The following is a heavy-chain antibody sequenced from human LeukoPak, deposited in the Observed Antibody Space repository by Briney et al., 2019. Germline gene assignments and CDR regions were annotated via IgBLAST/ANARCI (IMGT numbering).Heavy chain of an antibody. V-gene: IGHV1-69*05. CDR1: GGTFSSYA. CDR3: ARGASYGSSWYGWGY. CDR2: IIPIFGTA. Sequence: VASAKVSCKASGGTFSSYAISWVRQAPGQGLEWMGGIIPIFGTANYAQKFQGRVTITTDESTSTAYMELSSLRSEDTAVYYCARGASYGSSWYGWGYWGQGTLVTVSS. D-gene: IGHD6-13*01. J-gene: IGHJ4*02.